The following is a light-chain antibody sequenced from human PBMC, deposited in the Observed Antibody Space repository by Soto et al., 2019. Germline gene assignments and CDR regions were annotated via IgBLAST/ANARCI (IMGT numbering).Light chain of an antibody. Sequence: DIQMTQSPPSLSASVGDSVTITCRASQSISSWLAWYQQKPGKAPKLLIYDASSLESGVPSRFSGSGSGTEFTLTISSLQPDDFATYYCQQYNSYPWTFGQGTKVDIK. CDR1: QSISSW. CDR3: QQYNSYPWT. CDR2: DAS. J-gene: IGKJ1*01. V-gene: IGKV1-5*01.